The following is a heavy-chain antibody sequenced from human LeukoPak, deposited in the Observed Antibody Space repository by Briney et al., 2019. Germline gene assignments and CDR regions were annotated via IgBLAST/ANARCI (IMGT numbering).Heavy chain of an antibody. V-gene: IGHV4-4*07. CDR1: GGSISSYY. CDR3: ARENSGSYREFDY. Sequence: SETLSLTCTVSGGSISSYYWSWIRQPAGKGLEWIGRIYTSGSTTYNASLKSRVSMSVDTSKNQFSLKLSSVTAADTAVFYCARENSGSYREFDYWGQGTLVTVSS. CDR2: IYTSGST. J-gene: IGHJ4*02. D-gene: IGHD1-26*01.